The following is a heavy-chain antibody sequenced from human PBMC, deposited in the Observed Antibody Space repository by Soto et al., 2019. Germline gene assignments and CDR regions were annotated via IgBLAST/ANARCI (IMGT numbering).Heavy chain of an antibody. CDR3: ARSRFGESYNLFDP. D-gene: IGHD3-10*01. CDR2: IIPIFGTA. J-gene: IGHJ5*02. CDR1: GGTFSSYA. Sequence: SVKVSCKASGGTFSSYAISWVRQAPGQGLEWMGGIIPIFGTANYAQKFQGRVTITADESTSTAYMELSSLRSEDTAVYYCARSRFGESYNLFDPCGQGTLVTVSS. V-gene: IGHV1-69*13.